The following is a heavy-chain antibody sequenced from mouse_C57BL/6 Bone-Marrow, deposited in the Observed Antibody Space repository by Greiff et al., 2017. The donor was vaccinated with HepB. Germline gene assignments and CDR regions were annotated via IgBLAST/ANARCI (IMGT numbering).Heavy chain of an antibody. J-gene: IGHJ2*01. Sequence: QVTLKESGPGILQPSQTLSLTCSFSGFSLSTFGMGVGWIRQPSGKGLEWLAHIWWDDDKYYNPALKSRLTISKATSKNQVFLKIANVDTADTATYYCARSYDYDGYYFDYWGQGTTLTVSS. CDR3: ARSYDYDGYYFDY. D-gene: IGHD2-4*01. V-gene: IGHV8-8*01. CDR2: IWWDDDK. CDR1: GFSLSTFGMG.